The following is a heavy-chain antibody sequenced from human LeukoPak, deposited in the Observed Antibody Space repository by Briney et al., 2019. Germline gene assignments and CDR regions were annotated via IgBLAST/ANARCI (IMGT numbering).Heavy chain of an antibody. D-gene: IGHD3-22*01. Sequence: GGSMRLSCAASGVTFSSDRMNWVRQAPGKGLEWGSYISGSSSTIYYADSVKGRFTISRDNGKNTLYLQMNSLRAEDTAVYYCARGSTYYDSSGQVPFDYWGQGTLVTVSS. CDR2: ISGSSSTI. CDR3: ARGSTYYDSSGQVPFDY. J-gene: IGHJ4*02. CDR1: GVTFSSDR. V-gene: IGHV3-48*01.